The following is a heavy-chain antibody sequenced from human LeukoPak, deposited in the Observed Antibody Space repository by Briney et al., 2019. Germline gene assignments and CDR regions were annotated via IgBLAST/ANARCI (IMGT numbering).Heavy chain of an antibody. Sequence: GRSLRLSCAASEFTFSSHAMHWVRQAPGKGLEWVANILYDGSRKNYADSVKGRFSVYRDDSNYSLYLQMNSLRIEDTAVYYCANFEGSSQAFHIWGQGTLVTVSS. CDR3: ANFEGSSQAFHI. V-gene: IGHV3-30*04. J-gene: IGHJ3*02. CDR2: ILYDGSRK. CDR1: EFTFSSHA. D-gene: IGHD3-9*01.